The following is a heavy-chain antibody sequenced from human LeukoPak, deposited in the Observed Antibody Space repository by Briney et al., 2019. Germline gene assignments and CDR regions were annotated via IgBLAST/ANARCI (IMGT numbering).Heavy chain of an antibody. V-gene: IGHV3-23*01. CDR1: GFIFSTYA. Sequence: PGGSLRLSCATSGFIFSTYALSWVRQAPGKGLEWASSISGSGGSTYHADSVKGRFTISRDNAKNSLYLQMNSLRAEDTALYYCAKDIGEAVAGNNYYYYGMDVWGQGTTVTVSS. J-gene: IGHJ6*02. D-gene: IGHD6-19*01. CDR2: ISGSGGST. CDR3: AKDIGEAVAGNNYYYYGMDV.